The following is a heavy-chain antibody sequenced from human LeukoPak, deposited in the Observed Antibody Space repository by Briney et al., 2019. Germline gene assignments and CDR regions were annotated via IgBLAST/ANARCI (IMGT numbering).Heavy chain of an antibody. CDR1: GFTVSGNY. CDR3: ARESVTSGWYLY. CDR2: IYKEGNT. V-gene: IGHV3-53*01. D-gene: IGHD6-19*01. Sequence: GGSQRLSCAASGFTVSGNYMSWVRQAPGKGLQWVSTIYKEGNTFYADSVRGRFTLSRDNSKNTLYLQMNSLRAEDTAIYYCARESVTSGWYLYWGQGTLVTVSS. J-gene: IGHJ4*02.